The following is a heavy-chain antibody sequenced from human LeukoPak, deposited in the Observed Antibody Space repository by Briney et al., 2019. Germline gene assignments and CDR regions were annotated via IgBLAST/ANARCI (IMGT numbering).Heavy chain of an antibody. Sequence: GGSLRLSCAASGFTFSSYAMGWVRQAPGKGLEWVSAISGSGANTYYADSVKGRFTISRDNSKNTLYLQMNSLRAEDTAVYYCAKDKFTIFGVVIDWGQGTLVTVSS. CDR3: AKDKFTIFGVVID. V-gene: IGHV3-23*01. CDR2: ISGSGANT. CDR1: GFTFSSYA. D-gene: IGHD3-3*01. J-gene: IGHJ4*02.